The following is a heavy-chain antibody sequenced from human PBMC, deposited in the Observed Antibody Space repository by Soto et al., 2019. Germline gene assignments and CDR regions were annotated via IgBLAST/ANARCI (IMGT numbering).Heavy chain of an antibody. CDR3: ARRNWNYDYYYGMDV. V-gene: IGHV3-33*01. CDR2: IWYDGSNK. CDR1: GFTFSTYG. Sequence: QVQLVESGGVVVQPGRSLRLSCAASGFTFSTYGMHWVRQAPGKGLEWVAVIWYDGSNKYYADSVKGRFTIYRDNSKNPLYLQMNSLRAEDTAVYYCARRNWNYDYYYGMDVWGQGTTVTVSS. J-gene: IGHJ6*02. D-gene: IGHD1-20*01.